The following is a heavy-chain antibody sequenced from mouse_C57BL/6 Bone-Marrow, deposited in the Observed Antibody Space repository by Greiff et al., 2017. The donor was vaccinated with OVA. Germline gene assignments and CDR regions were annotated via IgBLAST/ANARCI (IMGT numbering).Heavy chain of an antibody. J-gene: IGHJ3*01. Sequence: QVQLQQSGPELVKPGASVKISCKASGYAFSSSWMNWVKQRPGKGLEWIGRIYPGDGDTNYNGKFKGKATLTADKSSSTAYMQLSSLTSEDSAVYICARDAGFYGSSYVACWGQKTLVTVSA. CDR1: GYAFSSSW. V-gene: IGHV1-82*01. CDR2: IYPGDGDT. D-gene: IGHD1-1*01. CDR3: ARDAGFYGSSYVAC.